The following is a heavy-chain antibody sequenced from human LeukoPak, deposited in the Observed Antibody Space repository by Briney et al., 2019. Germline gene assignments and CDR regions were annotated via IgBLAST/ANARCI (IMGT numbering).Heavy chain of an antibody. CDR3: ARGASRRRDFDY. J-gene: IGHJ4*02. CDR2: INHSGST. CDR1: GGSFSGYY. V-gene: IGHV4-34*01. Sequence: SETLSLTCAVYGGSFSGYYWSWIRQPPGKGLEWIGEINHSGSTNYNPSLKSRVTISVDTSKNQFSLELSSVTAADTAVYYCARGASRRRDFDYWGQGTLVTVSS. D-gene: IGHD6-13*01.